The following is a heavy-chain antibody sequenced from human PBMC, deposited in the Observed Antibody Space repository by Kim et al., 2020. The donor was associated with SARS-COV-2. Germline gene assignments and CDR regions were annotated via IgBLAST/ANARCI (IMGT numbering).Heavy chain of an antibody. CDR3: ARDVFGSIEH. J-gene: IGHJ4*02. CDR1: GFIFSSRP. CDR2: IWFDGTRE. D-gene: IGHD3-10*01. V-gene: IGHV3-33*08. Sequence: GGSLRLSCAASGFIFSSRPMHWVRQAPGKGLEWVAIIWFDGTREYYADPVKGRFTISRDNVANTLYLQILSLRVDDTAVYYCARDVFGSIEHWGQGTLVTVSS.